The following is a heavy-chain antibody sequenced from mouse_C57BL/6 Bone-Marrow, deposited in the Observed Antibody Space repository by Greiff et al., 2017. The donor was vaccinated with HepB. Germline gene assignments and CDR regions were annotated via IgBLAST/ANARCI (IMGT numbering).Heavy chain of an antibody. D-gene: IGHD1-1*01. CDR3: ASYYYGGFFMDY. Sequence: QVQLQQSGAELARPGASVKLSCKASGYTFTSYGISWVKQRTGQGLEWIGEIYPRSGNTYYNEKFTGKATLTADKSSSTAYMELRSLTSEDSAVYFCASYYYGGFFMDYWGQGTSVTVSS. V-gene: IGHV1-81*01. CDR2: IYPRSGNT. J-gene: IGHJ4*01. CDR1: GYTFTSYG.